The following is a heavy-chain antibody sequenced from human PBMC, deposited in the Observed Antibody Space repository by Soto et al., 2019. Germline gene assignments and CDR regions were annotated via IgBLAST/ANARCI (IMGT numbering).Heavy chain of an antibody. CDR3: AKDSSIAAAADYYYGMDV. V-gene: IGHV3-9*01. CDR2: ISWNSGSI. CDR1: GFTFDDYA. D-gene: IGHD6-13*01. Sequence: EVQLVESGGGLVQPGRSLRLSCAASGFTFDDYAMHWVRQAPGKGLEWVSGISWNSGSIGYADSVKGRFTISRDNAKNSLYLQMNSLRAEDTALYYCAKDSSIAAAADYYYGMDVWGQGTTVTVSS. J-gene: IGHJ6*02.